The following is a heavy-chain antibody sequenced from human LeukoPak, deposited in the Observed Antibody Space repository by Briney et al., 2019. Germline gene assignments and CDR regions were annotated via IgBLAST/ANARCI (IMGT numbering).Heavy chain of an antibody. CDR2: IYHSGST. D-gene: IGHD2-2*01. J-gene: IGHJ4*02. V-gene: IGHV4-38-2*02. CDR3: AKRYCSSTTCYDDRGAFDY. CDR1: GYSISSGNY. Sequence: SETLSLTCTVSGYSISSGNYWDWIRQPPGKGLEWIGGIYHSGSTYYNPSLKSRVTISVDTSKNQVSLKLSSVTAADTAVYYCAKRYCSSTTCYDDRGAFDYWGQGTLVTVSS.